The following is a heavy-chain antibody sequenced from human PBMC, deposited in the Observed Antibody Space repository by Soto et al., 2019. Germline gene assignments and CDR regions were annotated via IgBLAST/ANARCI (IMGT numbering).Heavy chain of an antibody. D-gene: IGHD3-16*01. CDR2: IVVGSGNT. J-gene: IGHJ4*02. CDR1: GFTFTSSA. CDR3: AALPRGGYPDY. Sequence: QMQLVQSGPEVKKPGTSVKVSCKASGFTFTSSAVQWVRQARGQRLEWIGWIVVGSGNTNYAQKFQERVTITRDMSTSRAYMELSSLRSEDTAVYYCAALPRGGYPDYWGQGTLVTVSS. V-gene: IGHV1-58*01.